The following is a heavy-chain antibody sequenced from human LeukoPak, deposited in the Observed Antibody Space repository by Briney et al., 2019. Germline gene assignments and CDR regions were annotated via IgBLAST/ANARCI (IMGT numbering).Heavy chain of an antibody. CDR1: GGTFSSYA. J-gene: IGHJ4*02. Sequence: GASVKVSCKASGGTFSSYAISWVRQAPGQGLEWMGGIIPIFGTANYAQKFQGRVTITADESTSTAYMELSSLRSEDMAVYYCARVVRYSSGPLTDLLPYYFDSWGQGTLLTVSS. V-gene: IGHV1-69*13. D-gene: IGHD6-19*01. CDR3: ARVVRYSSGPLTDLLPYYFDS. CDR2: IIPIFGTA.